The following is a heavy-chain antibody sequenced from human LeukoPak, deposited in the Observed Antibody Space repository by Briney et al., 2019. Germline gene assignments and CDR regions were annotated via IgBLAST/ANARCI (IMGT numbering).Heavy chain of an antibody. CDR1: GFTFSSYT. V-gene: IGHV3-30*04. J-gene: IGHJ4*02. CDR3: ARGSVGELLWFGEPMGPFDY. CDR2: ISYDGSNK. Sequence: PGGSLRLPCAASGFTFSSYTMHWVRQAPGKGLEWVAAISYDGSNKYYADSVKGRFTISRDNSKNTLYLQMNSLRAEDTAVYYCARGSVGELLWFGEPMGPFDYWGQGTLVTVSS. D-gene: IGHD3-10*01.